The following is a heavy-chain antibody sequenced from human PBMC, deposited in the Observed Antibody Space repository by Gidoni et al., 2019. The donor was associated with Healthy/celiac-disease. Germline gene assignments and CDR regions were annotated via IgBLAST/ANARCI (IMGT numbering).Heavy chain of an antibody. Sequence: QVQLQESGPGLVKPSPTLSLTCTVSGGSISSGGYYWSWIRQHPGKGLEWIGYIYYSGSTYYNPSLKSRVTISVDTSKNQFSLKLSSVTAADTAVYYCARLYSNYEWDWFDPWGQGTLVTVSS. D-gene: IGHD4-4*01. CDR3: ARLYSNYEWDWFDP. J-gene: IGHJ5*02. CDR2: IYYSGST. V-gene: IGHV4-31*03. CDR1: GGSISSGGYY.